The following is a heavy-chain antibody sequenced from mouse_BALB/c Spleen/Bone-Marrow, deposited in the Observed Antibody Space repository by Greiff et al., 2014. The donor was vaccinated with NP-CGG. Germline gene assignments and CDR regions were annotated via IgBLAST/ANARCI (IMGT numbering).Heavy chain of an antibody. CDR1: GFSLSRYS. CDR2: IWGGGST. D-gene: IGHD2-1*01. J-gene: IGHJ3*01. CDR3: ARTVNYPGGFAY. V-gene: IGHV2-6-4*01. Sequence: QVQLKELGPGLVAPSQSLSITCTVSGFSLSRYSVHWVRQPPGKGLEWLGMIWGGGSTDYNSALKSRLSISKDNSRSQVFLKMNSLQTEDTAMYYCARTVNYPGGFAYWGQGTLVTVSA.